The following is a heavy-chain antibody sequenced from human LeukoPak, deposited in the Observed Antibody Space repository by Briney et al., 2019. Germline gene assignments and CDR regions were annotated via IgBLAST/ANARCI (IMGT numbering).Heavy chain of an antibody. V-gene: IGHV4-39*07. CDR1: GGSISSSSYY. J-gene: IGHJ6*02. Sequence: SETLSLPCTVSGGSISSSSYYWGWIRQPPGKGLEWIGSIYYSGSTYYNPSLKSRVTISVDTSKNQFSLKLSSVTAADTAVYYCARVEGAYYGSSMDVWGQGTTVTVSS. CDR3: ARVEGAYYGSSMDV. D-gene: IGHD3-10*01. CDR2: IYYSGST.